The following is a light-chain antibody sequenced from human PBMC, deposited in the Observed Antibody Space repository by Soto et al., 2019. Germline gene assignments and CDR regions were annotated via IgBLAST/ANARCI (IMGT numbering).Light chain of an antibody. Sequence: DIQMTQSPSTLSASVGDRVTITCRASQSISSWLAWYQQKPGKAPKLLIYKASSLESGVPSRFSGSGSVTEFTLTISSLQPDDFATYYCQHYNSYSITFGQGTRLEIK. CDR3: QHYNSYSIT. V-gene: IGKV1-5*03. CDR1: QSISSW. J-gene: IGKJ5*01. CDR2: KAS.